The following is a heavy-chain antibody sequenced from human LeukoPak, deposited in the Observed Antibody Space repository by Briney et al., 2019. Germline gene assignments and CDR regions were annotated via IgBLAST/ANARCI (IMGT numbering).Heavy chain of an antibody. J-gene: IGHJ6*03. Sequence: GGSLRLSCAASGFTFSSYEMNWVRQAPGQGLESVSYISSSGSTIYYADSVKGRFTISRDNAKNSLYLQMNSLRAEDTAVYFFEQKAAYDILTGPGGYMDVWGKGTTVTISS. V-gene: IGHV3-48*03. D-gene: IGHD3-9*01. CDR3: EQKAAYDILTGPGGYMDV. CDR1: GFTFSSYE. CDR2: ISSSGSTI.